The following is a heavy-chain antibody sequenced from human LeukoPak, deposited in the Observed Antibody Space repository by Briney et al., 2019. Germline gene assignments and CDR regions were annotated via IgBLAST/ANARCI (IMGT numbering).Heavy chain of an antibody. CDR2: MNPNSGAT. CDR1: GYTFTSYD. V-gene: IGHV1-8*01. Sequence: ASVNVSCKASGYTFTSYDFNWLRQATGQGPEWMGWMNPNSGATGYAQKFQGRVTMTRSASINTAYMELTNLRSEDTAVYYCARGPGYNSFDYWGQGTLVTVSS. J-gene: IGHJ4*02. D-gene: IGHD5-24*01. CDR3: ARGPGYNSFDY.